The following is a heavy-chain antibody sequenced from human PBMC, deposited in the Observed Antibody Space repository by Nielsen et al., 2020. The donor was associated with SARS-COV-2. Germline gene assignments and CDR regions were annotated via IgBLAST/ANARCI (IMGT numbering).Heavy chain of an antibody. CDR2: IYYSGST. Sequence: SETLSLTCTVSGGSISSYYWSWIRQPPGKGLEWIGYIYYSGSTNYNPSLKSRVTISVDTSKNQFSLKLSSVTAADTAVYYCAREYSSSCCHFDYWGQGTLVTVSS. D-gene: IGHD6-13*01. V-gene: IGHV4-59*12. J-gene: IGHJ4*02. CDR3: AREYSSSCCHFDY. CDR1: GGSISSYY.